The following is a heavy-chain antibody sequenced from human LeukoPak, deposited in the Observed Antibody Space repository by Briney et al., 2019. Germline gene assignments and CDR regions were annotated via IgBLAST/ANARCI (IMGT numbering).Heavy chain of an antibody. Sequence: GGSLRLSCAVSGFTLSSYAMSWVRQAPGKGLEWVSVINTSDSGTFYADSVKGRFTISRDSSKNTLYLQMNSLRAEDTAVYYCAKGVWDSSGWYLDYWGQGTLVTVSS. D-gene: IGHD6-19*01. CDR1: GFTLSSYA. J-gene: IGHJ4*02. V-gene: IGHV3-23*05. CDR3: AKGVWDSSGWYLDY. CDR2: INTSDSGT.